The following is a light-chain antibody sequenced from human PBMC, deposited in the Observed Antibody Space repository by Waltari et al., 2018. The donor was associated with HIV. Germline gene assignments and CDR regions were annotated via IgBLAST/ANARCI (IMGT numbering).Light chain of an antibody. CDR2: RDN. CDR3: AAWDDSLSASYV. CDR1: SLNIGRNF. Sequence: QSVLTQPPSASGTPGQRVTISCSGSSLNIGRNFVSWYQQLPGTAPKVLIFRDNQRPSGVPDRFSGSKSGASASLAISGLRSEDEADYYCAAWDDSLSASYVFGPGTKVTVL. V-gene: IGLV1-47*01. J-gene: IGLJ1*01.